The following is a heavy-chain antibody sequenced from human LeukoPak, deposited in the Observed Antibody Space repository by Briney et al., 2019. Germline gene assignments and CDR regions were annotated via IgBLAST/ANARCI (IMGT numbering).Heavy chain of an antibody. J-gene: IGHJ4*02. CDR3: ARDARGWEAAYYFDY. Sequence: PGGSLRLSCAASGFTFSSYAMHWVRQAPGKGLEWVAVISYDGSNKYYADSVKGRFTISRDNSKNTLYLQMNSLRADDTAVYYCARDARGWEAAYYFDYWGQGTLVTVSS. CDR2: ISYDGSNK. D-gene: IGHD1-26*01. CDR1: GFTFSSYA. V-gene: IGHV3-30*04.